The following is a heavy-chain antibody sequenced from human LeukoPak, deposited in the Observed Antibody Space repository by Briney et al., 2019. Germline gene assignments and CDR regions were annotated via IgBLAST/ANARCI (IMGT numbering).Heavy chain of an antibody. CDR1: GGSISSGSYY. Sequence: SETLSLTCTVSGGSISSGSYYWSWIRQPAGKGLEWIGRIYTSGSTNYNPSLKSRVTISVDTSKNQFSLKLSSVTAADTAVYYCARDIRVDYDILTGYSDVGYMDVWGKGTTVTISS. V-gene: IGHV4-61*02. J-gene: IGHJ6*03. CDR2: IYTSGST. CDR3: ARDIRVDYDILTGYSDVGYMDV. D-gene: IGHD3-9*01.